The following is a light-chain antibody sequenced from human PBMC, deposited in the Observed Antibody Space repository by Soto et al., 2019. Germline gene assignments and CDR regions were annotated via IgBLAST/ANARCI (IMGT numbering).Light chain of an antibody. J-gene: IGKJ5*01. CDR3: QQYNSYSSIT. V-gene: IGKV1-5*03. CDR1: QSISTW. Sequence: DIQMTQSPSTLSASVGDRVTITCRASQSISTWLAWYQQKPGKAPKLLIYKASGLESGVPSRFSGSGSGTDFTLTISSLQPDDFATYYCQQYNSYSSITFGQGTRLEIK. CDR2: KAS.